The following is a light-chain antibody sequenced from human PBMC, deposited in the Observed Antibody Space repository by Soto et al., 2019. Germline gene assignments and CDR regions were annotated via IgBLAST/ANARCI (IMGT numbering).Light chain of an antibody. Sequence: DIVLTDSPATLSLSRWNIVTLSCRANERISHSLAWYQQKPGQAPRILIYDASNRATGIPERFSGSGSGTDFTLTISSLEPEDFAVHYCQQYGTSPITFGQATRLEN. J-gene: IGKJ5*01. CDR2: DAS. CDR1: ERISHS. V-gene: IGKV3-20*01. CDR3: QQYGTSPIT.